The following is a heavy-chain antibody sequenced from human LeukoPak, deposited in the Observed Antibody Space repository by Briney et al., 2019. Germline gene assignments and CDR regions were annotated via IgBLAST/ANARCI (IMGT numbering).Heavy chain of an antibody. CDR3: AAAAAAGHTDLDY. V-gene: IGHV3-30*03. CDR2: ISYDGSNK. J-gene: IGHJ4*02. CDR1: GFTFSSYG. Sequence: GGSLRLSCAASGFTFSSYGMHWVRQAPGKGLEWVAVISYDGSNKYYADSVKGRFTISRDNSKNTLYLQMNSLRAEDTAVYYCAAAAAAGHTDLDYWGQGTLVTVSS. D-gene: IGHD6-13*01.